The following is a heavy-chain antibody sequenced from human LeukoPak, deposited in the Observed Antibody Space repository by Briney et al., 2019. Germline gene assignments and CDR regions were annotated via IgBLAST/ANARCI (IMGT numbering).Heavy chain of an antibody. CDR1: GFTFSSYS. CDR3: ARDPKAVANWFDP. D-gene: IGHD6-19*01. V-gene: IGHV3-21*01. Sequence: PGGSLTLSCAASGFTFSSYSMNWVRQARGKGLEWVSSISSSSSYIYYADSVKGRFTISRDNAKNSLYLQMNSLRAEDTAVYYCARDPKAVANWFDPWGQGTLVTVSS. CDR2: ISSSSSYI. J-gene: IGHJ5*02.